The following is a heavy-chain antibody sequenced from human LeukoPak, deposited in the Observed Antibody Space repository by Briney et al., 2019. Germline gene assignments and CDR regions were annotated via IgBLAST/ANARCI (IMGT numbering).Heavy chain of an antibody. CDR3: ARDSSGYYESDPGPLYY. V-gene: IGHV4-38-2*02. Sequence: PSETLSLTCTVSGYSISSGYYWGWIRQPPGKGLEWIGYIYYSGSTNYNPSLKSRVTISVDTSKNQFSLKLSSVTAADTAVYYCARDSSGYYESDPGPLYYWGQGTLVTVSS. CDR2: IYYSGST. D-gene: IGHD3-22*01. CDR1: GYSISSGYY. J-gene: IGHJ4*02.